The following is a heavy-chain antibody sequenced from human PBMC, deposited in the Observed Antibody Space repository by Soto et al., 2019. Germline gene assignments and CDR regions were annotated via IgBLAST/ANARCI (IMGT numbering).Heavy chain of an antibody. V-gene: IGHV1-69*06. Sequence: QVQLVQSGAEVKKPGSSVKVSCKASGGTFSNDAISWVRQAPGQGLEWMGGIITMFGTTIYAQKFQGRVTITADRSTSTAYMELSSLRSEDTAVYFCARDEATYWFDPWGQGTLVTVSS. CDR1: GGTFSNDA. J-gene: IGHJ5*02. CDR2: IITMFGTT. CDR3: ARDEATYWFDP.